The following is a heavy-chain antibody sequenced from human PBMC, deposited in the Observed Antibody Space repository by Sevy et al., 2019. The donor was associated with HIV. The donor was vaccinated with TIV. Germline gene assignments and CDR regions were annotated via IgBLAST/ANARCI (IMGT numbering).Heavy chain of an antibody. J-gene: IGHJ4*02. CDR2: IYYNGHI. CDR3: AGENAWGRGYS. V-gene: IGHV4-59*08. D-gene: IGHD1-26*01. Sequence: QSQTLSLTCTVSGGSITSLYWNWIRQPPGKGLEWIANIYYNGHINYNPSLKSRVTLSLDTSKNQFSLRLSSVTAADTAMYYCAGENAWGRGYSWGQGTLVTVS. CDR1: GGSITSLY.